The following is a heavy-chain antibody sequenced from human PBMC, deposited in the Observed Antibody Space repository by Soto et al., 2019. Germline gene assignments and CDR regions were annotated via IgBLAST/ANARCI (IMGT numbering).Heavy chain of an antibody. V-gene: IGHV4-31*03. CDR2: IYYSGST. CDR1: GGSISSGGYY. D-gene: IGHD1-26*01. CDR3: ARDGRRGSYYPMGPDAFDI. J-gene: IGHJ3*02. Sequence: QVQLQESGPGLVKPSQTLSLTCTVSGGSISSGGYYWSWIRQHPGKGLEWIGYIYYSGSTYYNPSLKSRVTISVDTSKNQFSLKLSSVTAADTAVYYCARDGRRGSYYPMGPDAFDIWGQGTMVTVSS.